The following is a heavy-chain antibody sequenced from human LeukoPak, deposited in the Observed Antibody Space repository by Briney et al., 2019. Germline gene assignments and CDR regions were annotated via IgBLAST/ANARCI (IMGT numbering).Heavy chain of an antibody. CDR2: IKSKTDGGTT. D-gene: IGHD1-7*01. CDR3: TTVDHRYNWNYGFDP. Sequence: RAGGSLRLSCAASGFTFSNACMSWVRQAPGKGREWGRGIKSKTDGGTTDDAAPVKGRFTISRDDSKNTLYLQMNSLKPEDTAVYYCTTVDHRYNWNYGFDPWGQGTLVTVSS. J-gene: IGHJ5*02. V-gene: IGHV3-15*01. CDR1: GFTFSNAC.